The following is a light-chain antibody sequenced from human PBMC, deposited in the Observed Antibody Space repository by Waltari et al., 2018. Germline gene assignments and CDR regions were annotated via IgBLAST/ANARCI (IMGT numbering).Light chain of an antibody. CDR3: HQYNKWPFT. J-gene: IGKJ3*01. Sequence: EIALTQSPITLSVSPGERATLSCRASQRVNSNLAWYQQKPGQAPRLLIYGASTRATDIPARISGSGSGTEFTLTISSLQSEEFAVYYCHQYNKWPFTFGPGTKVDIK. CDR2: GAS. V-gene: IGKV3-15*01. CDR1: QRVNSN.